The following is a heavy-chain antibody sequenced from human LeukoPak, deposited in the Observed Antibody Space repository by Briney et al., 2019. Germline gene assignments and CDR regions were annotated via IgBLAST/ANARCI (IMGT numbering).Heavy chain of an antibody. CDR1: GFTFSSYS. CDR2: TTTSSSYI. CDR3: ARDPDGSEAYFDY. D-gene: IGHD5-24*01. Sequence: GGSLRLSCAASGFTFSSYSMNWVRQAPGKGLEWVSSTTTSSSYIYYADSVKGRFTISRDNAKNSLYLQMDSLRAEDTAVYYCARDPDGSEAYFDYWGQGTLVTVSS. J-gene: IGHJ4*02. V-gene: IGHV3-21*01.